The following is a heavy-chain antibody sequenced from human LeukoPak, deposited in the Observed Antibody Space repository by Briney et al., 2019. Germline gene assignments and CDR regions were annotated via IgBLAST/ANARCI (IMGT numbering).Heavy chain of an antibody. J-gene: IGHJ6*02. Sequence: SETLSLTCTVFGDSIISSSHYWGWIRQPLGKGLEWIGSIYYSGSTHFNPSLQSRVTMSVDASKNQFSLKLSSVTAADTAGYYCARHWTGYYYYGMDVWGQGTTVTVSS. CDR1: GDSIISSSHY. CDR3: ARHWTGYYYYGMDV. V-gene: IGHV4-39*01. D-gene: IGHD3/OR15-3a*01. CDR2: IYYSGST.